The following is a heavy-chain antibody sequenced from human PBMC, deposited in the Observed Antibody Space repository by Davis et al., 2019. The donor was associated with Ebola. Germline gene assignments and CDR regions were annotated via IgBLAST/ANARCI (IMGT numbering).Heavy chain of an antibody. D-gene: IGHD1-1*01. CDR2: INPHNGNT. Sequence: ASVKVSCKASGYTFTNYGISWVRQAPGQGLEWMGWINPHNGNTNYAQNVQGRVTMTTDTSTSTGYMKVGSLRSDDTAVYYCARAQFPTTSDHWGQGTLVTVSS. CDR1: GYTFTNYG. J-gene: IGHJ4*02. V-gene: IGHV1-18*04. CDR3: ARAQFPTTSDH.